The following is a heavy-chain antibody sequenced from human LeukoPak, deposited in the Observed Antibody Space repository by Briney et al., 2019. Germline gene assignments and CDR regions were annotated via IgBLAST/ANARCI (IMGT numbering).Heavy chain of an antibody. J-gene: IGHJ4*02. V-gene: IGHV1-8*03. D-gene: IGHD3/OR15-3a*01. CDR2: MNPNSANT. CDR1: GYTFTNYD. CDR3: ARGPTWTGGYYYFDY. Sequence: ASVKVSCKASGYTFTNYDINWVRQATGQGLEWMGWMNPNSANTGYALEFQGRVTITMNTSTSTAYMELSSLRSDDTAVYYCARGPTWTGGYYYFDYWGQGTLVTVSS.